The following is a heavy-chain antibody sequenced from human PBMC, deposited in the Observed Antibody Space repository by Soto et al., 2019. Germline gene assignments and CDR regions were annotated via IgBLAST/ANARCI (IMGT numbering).Heavy chain of an antibody. CDR1: GLTFSSVG. Sequence: RLSCVASGLTFSSVGMHWFRQAPGKGLEGVASRWYGGTITYYGDIVRARFTISRPNYKDPLYLQMNRLRPQATVAYSCVGGIINDWNYGELDYWGRRTLVTVSS. V-gene: IGHV3-33*01. CDR2: RWYGGTIT. D-gene: IGHD1-7*01. CDR3: VGGIINDWNYGELDY. J-gene: IGHJ4*01.